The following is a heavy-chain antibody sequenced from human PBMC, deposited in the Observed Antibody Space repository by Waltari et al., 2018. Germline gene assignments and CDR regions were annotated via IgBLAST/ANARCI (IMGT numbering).Heavy chain of an antibody. CDR3: AREEAWVVVAAKGYYYYMDV. Sequence: EVQLVESGGGLVQPGGSLRLSCAASGFTFSSYSMNWVRQAPGKGLEWVSYISSSSSTIYYADSVKGRFTISRDNAKNSLYLQMNSLRAEDTAVYYCAREEAWVVVAAKGYYYYMDVWGKGTTVTVSS. CDR1: GFTFSSYS. CDR2: ISSSSSTI. D-gene: IGHD2-15*01. J-gene: IGHJ6*03. V-gene: IGHV3-48*04.